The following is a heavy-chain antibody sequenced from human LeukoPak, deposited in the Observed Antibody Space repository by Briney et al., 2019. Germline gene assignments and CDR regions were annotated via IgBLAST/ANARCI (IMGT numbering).Heavy chain of an antibody. CDR3: VRAPPGRCSDGFCYSDTLDI. Sequence: GGSLRLSCGAYGFTFSRYDMHWVPHATGRGLECVSYIGTSGDTYYADSVKGRFTISRENAGNSLSLHMNSLRVGDTAVYYCVRAPPGRCSDGFCYSDTLDIWGRGTKVTVSS. CDR1: GFTFSRYD. CDR2: IGTSGDT. D-gene: IGHD2-15*01. V-gene: IGHV3-13*01. J-gene: IGHJ3*02.